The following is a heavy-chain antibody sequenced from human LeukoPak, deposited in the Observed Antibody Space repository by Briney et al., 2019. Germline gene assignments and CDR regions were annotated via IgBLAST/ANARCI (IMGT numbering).Heavy chain of an antibody. CDR2: INYNGNT. D-gene: IGHD6-6*01. V-gene: IGHV4-39*07. Sequence: PSETLSLTCTVSGGSISSSTYYWSWIRQPPGKGLEWIGSINYNGNTFYEPSLQSRVTISLDTSKNHFSLKLISVTAADTAVYYCAREVASSPNDWGQGTLVTVSS. CDR1: GGSISSSTYY. J-gene: IGHJ4*02. CDR3: AREVASSPND.